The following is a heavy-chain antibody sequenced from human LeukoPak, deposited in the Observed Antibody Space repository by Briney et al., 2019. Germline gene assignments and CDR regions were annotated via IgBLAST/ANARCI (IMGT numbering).Heavy chain of an antibody. CDR2: ISYDGSNK. CDR1: GFPFSSYA. CDR3: ASGKYRYGDNWFDP. J-gene: IGHJ5*02. D-gene: IGHD5-18*01. Sequence: TGGSLRLLCTASGFPFSSYAMHWVRQAPGKGLEWVAVISYDGSNKYYADSVKGRFTISRDNSKNTLYLQMNSLRAEDTAVYFCASGKYRYGDNWFDPWGQGTLVTVSS. V-gene: IGHV3-30*04.